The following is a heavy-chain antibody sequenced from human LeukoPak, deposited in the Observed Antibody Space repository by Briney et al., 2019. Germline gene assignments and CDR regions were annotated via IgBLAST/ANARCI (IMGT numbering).Heavy chain of an antibody. CDR1: GYTFTSYD. J-gene: IGHJ3*02. CDR3: ARVLVGATTASSAFDI. V-gene: IGHV1-8*02. CDR2: MNTNSGNT. Sequence: ASVKVSCKTSGYTFTSYDINWVRRATGQGLEWMGVMNTNSGNTGYAQKFQGRVTMTRDTSISTAYMELSRLRSDDTAVYYCARVLVGATTASSAFDIWGQGTMVTVSS. D-gene: IGHD1-26*01.